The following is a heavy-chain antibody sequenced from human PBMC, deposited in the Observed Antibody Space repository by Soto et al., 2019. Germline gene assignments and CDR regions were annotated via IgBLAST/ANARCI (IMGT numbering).Heavy chain of an antibody. CDR3: AREGSYSAYNFAHGIQLWSFDF. CDR2: IFSSGST. D-gene: IGHD5-12*01. Sequence: SETLSLTCTVSGGSINTFCWSWVRQPAGKGLEWIGRIFSSGSTSFNPSLESRVAMSVDTSKNHFSLNLSSVTAADMAVYYCAREGSYSAYNFAHGIQLWSFDFWGQGALVTVSS. V-gene: IGHV4-4*07. CDR1: GGSINTFC. J-gene: IGHJ4*02.